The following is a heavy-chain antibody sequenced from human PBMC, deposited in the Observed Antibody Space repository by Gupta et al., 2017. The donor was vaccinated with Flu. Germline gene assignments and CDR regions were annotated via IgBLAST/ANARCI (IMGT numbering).Heavy chain of an antibody. Sequence: QVQLVQSGAEVKKPGASVKVSCQASGYTFTGYYMHWVRQALGQGLEWMGWINPNSGGTNYAQKFQGWVTMTRDTSISTAYMELSRLRSDDTAVYYCARDHITMVRGVNYYYGMDVWGQGTTVTVSS. V-gene: IGHV1-2*04. CDR2: INPNSGGT. J-gene: IGHJ6*02. D-gene: IGHD3-10*01. CDR1: GYTFTGYY. CDR3: ARDHITMVRGVNYYYGMDV.